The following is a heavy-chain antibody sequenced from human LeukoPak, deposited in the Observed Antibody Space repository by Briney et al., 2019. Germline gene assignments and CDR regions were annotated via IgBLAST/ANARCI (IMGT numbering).Heavy chain of an antibody. J-gene: IGHJ4*02. Sequence: GASVKVSCKASGYTFISYDINWVRQATGQGLEWMGWMSPNSGTTGYAQKFQGRITMTKSTSISTAYMELSDLESEDTAVYYCARTPPDYGIDYWGQGTLVTVSS. D-gene: IGHD4-17*01. CDR3: ARTPPDYGIDY. CDR2: MSPNSGTT. V-gene: IGHV1-8*01. CDR1: GYTFISYD.